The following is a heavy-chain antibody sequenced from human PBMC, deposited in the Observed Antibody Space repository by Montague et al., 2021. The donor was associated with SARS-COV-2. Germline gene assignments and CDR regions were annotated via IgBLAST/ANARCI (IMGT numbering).Heavy chain of an antibody. J-gene: IGHJ3*02. CDR1: GGSISSYY. Sequence: SETLSLTCTVSGGSISSYYWSWIRKPPGKGLERIWYINYSWSTTYNLSLKIRVTISLATSKNQFSLKLNSVTAADTAVYYCARGSHGPDTFDIWGQGTMVTVSS. V-gene: IGHV4-59*01. D-gene: IGHD5-18*01. CDR2: INYSWST. CDR3: ARGSHGPDTFDI.